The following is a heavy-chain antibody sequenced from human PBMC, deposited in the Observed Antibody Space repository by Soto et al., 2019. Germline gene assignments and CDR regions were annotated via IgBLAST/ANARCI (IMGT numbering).Heavy chain of an antibody. CDR1: GGSINSGGYY. D-gene: IGHD4-17*01. CDR2: IYSSGKT. V-gene: IGHV4-31*11. CDR3: ARDVYGDYLGYFDS. Sequence: SETLSLTCAVSGGSINSGGYYWSWIRQHPGKGLEWIGYIYSSGKTYYHPSLKSRLTISIDTSKNQFSLELSSVTAADTAVYYCARDVYGDYLGYFDSWGQGILVTVSS. J-gene: IGHJ4*02.